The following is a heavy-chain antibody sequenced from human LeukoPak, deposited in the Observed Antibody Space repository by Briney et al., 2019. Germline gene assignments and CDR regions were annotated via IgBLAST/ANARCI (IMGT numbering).Heavy chain of an antibody. CDR1: GDSINNFY. CDR2: VYSSGTT. CDR3: ARGYKPASGKDGAFDI. D-gene: IGHD6-13*01. Sequence: PSETLSLTCTVSGDSINNFYWSWIRQPAGKGLEWIGRVYSSGTTDYNPSLESRVSMSVDTSSNQFSLRLSSMTAADTALYYCARGYKPASGKDGAFDIWGQGTMVTVSS. J-gene: IGHJ3*02. V-gene: IGHV4-4*07.